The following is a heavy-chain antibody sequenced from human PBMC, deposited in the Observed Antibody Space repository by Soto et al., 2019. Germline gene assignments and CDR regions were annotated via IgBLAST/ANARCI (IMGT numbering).Heavy chain of an antibody. D-gene: IGHD3-16*01. CDR2: ISGNIGDHT. CDR1: GFTFVNYA. Sequence: EVQLLESGGGLVEPGGSLRLSCAASGFTFVNYAMSWVRQAPGKGLEWVSDISGNIGDHTYYADAVKGRFTISRDNSKNTVYLPMTILRGDDADVYYCSKDNTMGGHIWGNAFDIWGQGTMVTVAS. CDR3: SKDNTMGGHIWGNAFDI. J-gene: IGHJ3*02. V-gene: IGHV3-23*01.